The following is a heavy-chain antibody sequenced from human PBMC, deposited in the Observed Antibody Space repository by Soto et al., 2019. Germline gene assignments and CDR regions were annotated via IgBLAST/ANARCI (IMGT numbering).Heavy chain of an antibody. V-gene: IGHV4-34*01. CDR3: ARGRITMVRGEYYYGMDV. CDR1: GGSFSGYY. CDR2: INHSGST. J-gene: IGHJ6*02. Sequence: KTSETLSLTCAGYGGSFSGYYWSWIRQPPGKGLEWIGEINHSGSTNYNPSLKSRVTISVDTSKNQFSLKLSSVTAADTAVYYCARGRITMVRGEYYYGMDVWGQGTTVTVSS. D-gene: IGHD3-10*01.